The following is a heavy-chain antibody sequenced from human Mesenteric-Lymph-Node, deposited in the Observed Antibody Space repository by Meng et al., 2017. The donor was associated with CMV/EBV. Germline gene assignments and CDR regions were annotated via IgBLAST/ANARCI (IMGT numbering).Heavy chain of an antibody. CDR3: ARGLGWGRFDP. CDR1: GFSFSDYY. J-gene: IGHJ5*02. Sequence: GESLKISCAASGFSFSDYYMSWIRQAPGKGLEWVSYISSSGSSISYADSVKGRFTISRDNAKNSLYLQVNGLRDEDTAVYYCARGLGWGRFDPWGQGTLVTVSS. CDR2: ISSSGSSI. D-gene: IGHD6-19*01. V-gene: IGHV3-11*04.